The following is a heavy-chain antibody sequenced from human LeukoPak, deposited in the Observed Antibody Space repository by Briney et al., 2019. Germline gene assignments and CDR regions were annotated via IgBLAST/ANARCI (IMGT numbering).Heavy chain of an antibody. J-gene: IGHJ6*03. D-gene: IGHD5-18*01. Sequence: GGSLRLSCAASGFTFEDYSMHWVRQAPGKGLEWVSGISWNSGNIGYADSVKGRFTISRDNAKNSLYLQMDSLRAEDTAVYYCAREGRNTAMVYYYYYMDVWGKGTTVTVSS. V-gene: IGHV3-9*01. CDR3: AREGRNTAMVYYYYYMDV. CDR2: ISWNSGNI. CDR1: GFTFEDYS.